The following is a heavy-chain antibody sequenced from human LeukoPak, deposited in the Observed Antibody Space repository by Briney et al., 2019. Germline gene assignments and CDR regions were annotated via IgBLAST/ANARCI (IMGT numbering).Heavy chain of an antibody. V-gene: IGHV3-23*01. CDR2: ISGSGGST. J-gene: IGHJ4*02. CDR3: AKDPYRSSKYSSSWYY. Sequence: PGGSLSLSCAAYGFTFSSYAMSWVRQAPGKGLEWVSAISGSGGSTYYADSVKGRFTISRDNSKNTRYRQMYRLRAEDTAVYYCAKDPYRSSKYSSSWYYWGQGTLVTVSS. CDR1: GFTFSSYA. D-gene: IGHD6-13*01.